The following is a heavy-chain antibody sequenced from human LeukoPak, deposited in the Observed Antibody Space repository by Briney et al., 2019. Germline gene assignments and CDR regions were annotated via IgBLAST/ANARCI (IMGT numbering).Heavy chain of an antibody. CDR1: GFTFDDYA. CDR3: AKGSHSGWYENWFDP. Sequence: PGRSLRLSCAASGFTFDDYAMHWVRQAPGKGLEWVSGISWNSLSIAYADSVKGRFTISRDNAKNSLYLQMNSLRAEDTALYYCAKGSHSGWYENWFDPWGQGSLVTVSS. CDR2: ISWNSLSI. J-gene: IGHJ5*02. D-gene: IGHD6-19*01. V-gene: IGHV3-9*01.